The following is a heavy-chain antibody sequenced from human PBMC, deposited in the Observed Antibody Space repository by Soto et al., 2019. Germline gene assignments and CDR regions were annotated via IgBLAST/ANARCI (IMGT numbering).Heavy chain of an antibody. J-gene: IGHJ4*02. Sequence: QVQLVQSGAEVKKPGSSVKVSCKASGGTFSSYTISWVRQAPGQGLEWMGRIIPILGIANYAQKFQGRVTITADKSTSTTYMELSSLRSEDTDVYYCAMEYCSATSCYKDSCGQGTLVTVSS. D-gene: IGHD2-2*02. CDR3: AMEYCSATSCYKDS. V-gene: IGHV1-69*02. CDR1: GGTFSSYT. CDR2: IIPILGIA.